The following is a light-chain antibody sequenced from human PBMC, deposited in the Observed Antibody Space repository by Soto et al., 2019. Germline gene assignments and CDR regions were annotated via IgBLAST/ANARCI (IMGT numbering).Light chain of an antibody. V-gene: IGLV2-8*01. CDR1: SSDVGTYNY. CDR2: EVT. CDR3: SSYAGSNNWV. J-gene: IGLJ3*02. Sequence: QSALTQPPSASGSPGQSVTISCTGTSSDVGTYNYVSWYQQYPGKAPKLMIYEVTKRPSGVPDRFSGSKSGNTASLTVSGXXAXXXADYYCSSYAGSNNWVFGGGTKLTVL.